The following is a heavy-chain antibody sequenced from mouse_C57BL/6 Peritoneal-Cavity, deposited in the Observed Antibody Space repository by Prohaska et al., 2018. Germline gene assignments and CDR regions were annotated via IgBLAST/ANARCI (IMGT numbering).Heavy chain of an antibody. V-gene: IGHV5-17*01. CDR3: ARDPAWFAY. CDR1: GFTFSDYG. J-gene: IGHJ3*01. CDR2: FISGSSTI. Sequence: VQLVESGGGLVKPGGSLKLSCAASGFTFSDYGMHWVRQAPETGLDGVAYFISGSSTIYYADTVKGRFTISRDNAKNTLFLQRTSLRSEDTARYYCARDPAWFAYWGQGTLVTVSA.